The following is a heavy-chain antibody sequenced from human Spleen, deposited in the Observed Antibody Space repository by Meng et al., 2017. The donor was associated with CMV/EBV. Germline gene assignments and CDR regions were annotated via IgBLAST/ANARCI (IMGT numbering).Heavy chain of an antibody. CDR2: FAPEDGET. CDR3: APPRQDCSGGSCYYYFDY. D-gene: IGHD2-15*01. J-gene: IGHJ4*02. CDR1: YTLTELS. V-gene: IGHV1-24*01. Sequence: YTLTELSLHWVRPAPGKGLEWMGSFAPEDGETIYAQKFQGRVTMTEDTSTDTAYMELSSLRSEDTAVYYCAPPRQDCSGGSCYYYFDYWGQGTLVTVSS.